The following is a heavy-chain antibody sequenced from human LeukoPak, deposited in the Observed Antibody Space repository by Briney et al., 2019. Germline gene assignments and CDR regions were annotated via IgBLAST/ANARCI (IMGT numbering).Heavy chain of an antibody. CDR2: ISSSGSTI. J-gene: IGHJ6*02. CDR1: GFTFSSYE. Sequence: GGSLRLSCAASGFTFSSYEMNWVRRAPGKGLEWVSYISSSGSTIYYADSVKGRFTISRDNAKNSLYLQMNSLRAEDTAVYYCARGDGSGSPPDVWGQGTTVTVSS. CDR3: ARGDGSGSPPDV. D-gene: IGHD3-10*01. V-gene: IGHV3-48*03.